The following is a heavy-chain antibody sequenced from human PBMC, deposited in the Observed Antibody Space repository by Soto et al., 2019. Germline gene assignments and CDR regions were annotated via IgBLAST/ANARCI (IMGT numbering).Heavy chain of an antibody. Sequence: GESLKISCKCSGYSFTNYWIGWVRQVPGKGLECMGIIHPHDSDTTYSPSFQGQVTISADKSISIAYLQWSSLKASDTAMYYCARLGPPLEWRHGRSYMDVWGTGTSVTVSS. CDR1: GYSFTNYW. J-gene: IGHJ6*03. CDR2: IHPHDSDT. D-gene: IGHD3-3*01. CDR3: ARLGPPLEWRHGRSYMDV. V-gene: IGHV5-51*01.